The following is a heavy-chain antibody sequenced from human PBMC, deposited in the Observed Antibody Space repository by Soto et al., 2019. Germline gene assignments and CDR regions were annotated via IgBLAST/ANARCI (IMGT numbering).Heavy chain of an antibody. CDR2: IIPIFGTA. J-gene: IGHJ4*02. CDR1: GGTFSSYA. D-gene: IGHD3-3*01. CDR3: ARGSKDFWSGYYFDY. Sequence: GASVKVSCKASGGTFSSYAISWVRQAPGQGLEWMGGIIPIFGTANYAQKFQGRVTITADKSTSTAYMELSSLRSEDTAVYYCARGSKDFWSGYYFDYWGQGTLVTVSS. V-gene: IGHV1-69*06.